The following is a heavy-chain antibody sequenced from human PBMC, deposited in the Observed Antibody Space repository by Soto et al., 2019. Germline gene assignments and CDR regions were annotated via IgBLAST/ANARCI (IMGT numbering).Heavy chain of an antibody. Sequence: GGSLRLSCAASGFTFSSYGMHWVRQAPGKGLEWVAVIWYDGSNKYYADSVKGRFTISRDNSKNTLYLQMNSLRAEDTAVYYCARELVGMSDYGSGSYYLDDWGQGTLVTFSS. V-gene: IGHV3-33*01. CDR1: GFTFSSYG. CDR2: IWYDGSNK. D-gene: IGHD3-10*01. J-gene: IGHJ4*02. CDR3: ARELVGMSDYGSGSYYLDD.